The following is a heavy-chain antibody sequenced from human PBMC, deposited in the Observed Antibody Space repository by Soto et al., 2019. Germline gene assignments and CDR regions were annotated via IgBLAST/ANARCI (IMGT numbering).Heavy chain of an antibody. V-gene: IGHV4-34*01. J-gene: IGHJ6*02. D-gene: IGHD3-10*01. CDR1: GGSFSGYY. Sequence: SETLSLTCAVYGGSFSGYYWSWIRQPPGKGLEWIGEINHSGSTNYNPSLKSRVTISVDTSKNQFSLKLSSVTAADTAVYYCATRGGPYYALSNYYCYYGMDVWGQGTTVTVSS. CDR2: INHSGST. CDR3: ATRGGPYYALSNYYCYYGMDV.